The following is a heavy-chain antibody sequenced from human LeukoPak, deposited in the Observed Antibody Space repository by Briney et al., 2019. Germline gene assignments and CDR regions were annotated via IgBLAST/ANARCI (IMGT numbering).Heavy chain of an antibody. Sequence: GGSLRLSCAASGFSFSSHTMHWVRQAPGKGLEWVSCISSSGSHTYYDDSVKGRFTISRDNSKNTLYLQMDSLRAEDTAVYYCARHSQLYCSSTSWYCWMDVWGKGTTVTVSS. D-gene: IGHD2-2*01. V-gene: IGHV3-21*04. CDR2: ISSSGSHT. J-gene: IGHJ6*04. CDR3: ARHSQLYCSSTSWYCWMDV. CDR1: GFSFSSHT.